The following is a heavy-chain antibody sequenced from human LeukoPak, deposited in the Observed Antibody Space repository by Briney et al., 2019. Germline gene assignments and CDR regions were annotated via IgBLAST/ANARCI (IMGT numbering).Heavy chain of an antibody. CDR1: GGTFSSYA. CDR3: ASDSSGTKVDY. CDR2: IIPIFGTA. D-gene: IGHD6-19*01. J-gene: IGHJ4*02. V-gene: IGHV1-69*13. Sequence: GASVKVSCKASGGTFSSYAISWVRQAPGQGLEWMGGIIPIFGTANYAHKFQGRVTITADESTSTAYMELSSLRSEDTAVYYCASDSSGTKVDYWGQGTLVTVSS.